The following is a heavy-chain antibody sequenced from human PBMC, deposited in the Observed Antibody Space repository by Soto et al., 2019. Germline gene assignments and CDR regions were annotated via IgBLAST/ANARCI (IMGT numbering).Heavy chain of an antibody. J-gene: IGHJ3*02. CDR1: GFTFSSYS. V-gene: IGHV3-21*01. Sequence: PGGSLRLSCAASGFTFSSYSMNWVRQAPGKGLEWVSSISSSSSYIYYADSVKGRFTISRDNAKNSLYLQMNRLGAEDTAVYYCARENSWDAFDIWGQGTMVTVSS. CDR3: ARENSWDAFDI. CDR2: ISSSSSYI. D-gene: IGHD6-13*01.